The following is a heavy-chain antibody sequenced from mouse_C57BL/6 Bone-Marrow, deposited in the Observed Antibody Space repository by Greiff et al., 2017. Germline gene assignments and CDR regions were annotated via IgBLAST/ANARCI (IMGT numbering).Heavy chain of an antibody. Sequence: VQLQESGAELARPGASVKMSCKASGYTFTSYTMHWVKQRPGQGLEWIGYINPSSGYTKYNQKFKVKATLTADKSSSTAYMQLSSLTSEDSAVYYCARKDYYRSRGWFAHWGQGTLVTVSA. CDR3: ARKDYYRSRGWFAH. J-gene: IGHJ3*01. D-gene: IGHD1-1*01. V-gene: IGHV1-4*01. CDR2: INPSSGYT. CDR1: GYTFTSYT.